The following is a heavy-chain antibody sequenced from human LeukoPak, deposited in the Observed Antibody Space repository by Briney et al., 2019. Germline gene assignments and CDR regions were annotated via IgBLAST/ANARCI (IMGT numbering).Heavy chain of an antibody. D-gene: IGHD3-10*01. CDR2: ISWNSGSI. Sequence: GGSLRLSCAASGFTFDDYAMHWVRQAPGKGLEWVSGISWNSGSIGYADSVKGRFTVSRDNAKNSLYLQMNSLRAEDMALYYCAKASIYGYYFDYWGQGTLVTVS. J-gene: IGHJ4*02. CDR1: GFTFDDYA. CDR3: AKASIYGYYFDY. V-gene: IGHV3-9*03.